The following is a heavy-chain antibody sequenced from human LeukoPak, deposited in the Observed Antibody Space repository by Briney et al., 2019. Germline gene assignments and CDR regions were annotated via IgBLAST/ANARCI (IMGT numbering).Heavy chain of an antibody. Sequence: GGSLRLSCVASGYTFNTYTMNWVRQAPGKGLEWISCVGRDGSIHYADSVKGRITISRDNAKNSQFLQMNSLRAEDTAIYYCARRYYDTTGYAFDIWGQGTMVTVSS. CDR2: VGRDGSI. CDR1: GYTFNTYT. CDR3: ARRYYDTTGYAFDI. V-gene: IGHV3-21*01. D-gene: IGHD3-22*01. J-gene: IGHJ3*02.